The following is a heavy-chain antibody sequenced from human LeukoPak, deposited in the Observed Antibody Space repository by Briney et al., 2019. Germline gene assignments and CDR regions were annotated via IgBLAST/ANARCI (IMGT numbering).Heavy chain of an antibody. CDR3: ARLGIAAAGTGSPYYYYYYMDV. J-gene: IGHJ6*03. CDR2: INTNTGNP. Sequence: ASVKVCCKASGYTFTSYAMNWVRQAPGQGLEWMGWINTNTGNPTYAQGFTGRFVFSLDTSFSTAYLQISSLKAEDTAVYYCARLGIAAAGTGSPYYYYYYMDVWGKGTTVTVSS. CDR1: GYTFTSYA. V-gene: IGHV7-4-1*02. D-gene: IGHD6-13*01.